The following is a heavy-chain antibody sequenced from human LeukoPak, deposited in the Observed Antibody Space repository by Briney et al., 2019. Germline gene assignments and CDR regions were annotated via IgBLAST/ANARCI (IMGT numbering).Heavy chain of an antibody. J-gene: IGHJ4*02. V-gene: IGHV1-2*02. Sequence: ASVKVSCKAFGYTFTGYYMHWVRQAPGQGLEWMGWINPNSGGTNYAQKFQGRVTMTRDTSISTAYMELSRLRSDDTAVYYCARSFHTLVGGTGFDYWGQGTLVTVSS. CDR3: ARSFHTLVGGTGFDY. CDR1: GYTFTGYY. CDR2: INPNSGGT. D-gene: IGHD1-26*01.